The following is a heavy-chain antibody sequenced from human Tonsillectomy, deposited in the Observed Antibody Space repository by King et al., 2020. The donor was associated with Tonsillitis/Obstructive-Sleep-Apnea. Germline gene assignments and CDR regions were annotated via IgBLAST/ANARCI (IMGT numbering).Heavy chain of an antibody. V-gene: IGHV4-59*01. CDR3: VRDMVLEAGGDAFDI. CDR1: GGSISSYY. Sequence: LQLQESGPGLVKPSETLSLTCTVSGGSISSYYWSWIRQPPGKGLEWIGYIYYSGSTNYNPSLKSRVTISVDTSKNQFSLKLSSVTAADTAVYYCVRDMVLEAGGDAFDIWGQGTRVTVSS. CDR2: IYYSGST. D-gene: IGHD2-8*01. J-gene: IGHJ3*02.